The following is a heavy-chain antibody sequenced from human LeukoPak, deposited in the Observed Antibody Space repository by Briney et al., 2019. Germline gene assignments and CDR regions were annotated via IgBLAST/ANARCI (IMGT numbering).Heavy chain of an antibody. CDR3: ARATLQLWFFDY. V-gene: IGHV3-23*01. J-gene: IGHJ4*02. D-gene: IGHD5-18*01. CDR1: GFTFSSYA. CDR2: ISGSGGST. Sequence: GGSLRLSCAASGFTFSSYAMSWVRQAPGKGLEWVSAISGSGGSTYYADSVKGRFTISRDNSKNTLYLQMNSLRAGDTAVYYCARATLQLWFFDYWGQGTLVTVSS.